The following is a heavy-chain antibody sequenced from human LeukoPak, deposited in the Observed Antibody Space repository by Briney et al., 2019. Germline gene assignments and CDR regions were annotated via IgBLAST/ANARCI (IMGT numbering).Heavy chain of an antibody. CDR1: GGTFSSYA. CDR3: ARDRTYYYGWGTEGSFDP. CDR2: IIPIFGTA. J-gene: IGHJ5*02. V-gene: IGHV1-69*13. Sequence: SVKVSCKASGGTFSSYAISWVRQAPGQGLEWMGGIIPIFGTANYAQKFQGRVTITADESTRTASMELSSLRSEDTAVYYCARDRTYYYGWGTEGSFDPWGQGTLVTVSS. D-gene: IGHD3-10*01.